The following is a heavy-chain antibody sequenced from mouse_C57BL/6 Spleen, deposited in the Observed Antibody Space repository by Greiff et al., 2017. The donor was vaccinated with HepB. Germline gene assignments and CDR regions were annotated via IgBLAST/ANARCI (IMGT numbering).Heavy chain of an antibody. V-gene: IGHV1-54*01. CDR1: GYAFTNYL. CDR2: INPGSGGT. D-gene: IGHD1-1*02. CDR3: ARDYLRYFDV. J-gene: IGHJ1*03. Sequence: QVQLQQSGAELVRPGTSVKVSCKASGYAFTNYLIEWVKQRPGQGLEWIGVINPGSGGTNYNEKFKGKATLTADKSSSTAYMQLSSLTSEDSAVYFCARDYLRYFDVWGTGTTVTVSS.